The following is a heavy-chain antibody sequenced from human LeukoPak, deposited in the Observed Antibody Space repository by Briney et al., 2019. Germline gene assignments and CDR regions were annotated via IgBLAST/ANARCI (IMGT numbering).Heavy chain of an antibody. CDR1: GFTFSSYE. V-gene: IGHV3-48*03. CDR3: AREQQTYSSSWYYYYYGMDV. J-gene: IGHJ6*02. D-gene: IGHD6-13*01. Sequence: GGSLRLSCAASGFTFSSYEMNWVRQAPGRGLEWVSYISSSGSTIYYADSVKGRFTISRDNAKNSLYLQMNSPRAEDTAVYYCAREQQTYSSSWYYYYYGMDVWGQGTTVTVSS. CDR2: ISSSGSTI.